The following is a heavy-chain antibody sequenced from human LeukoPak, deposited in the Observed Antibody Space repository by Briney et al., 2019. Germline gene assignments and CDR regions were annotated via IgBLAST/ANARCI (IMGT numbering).Heavy chain of an antibody. J-gene: IGHJ4*02. CDR2: INPDSGGT. Sequence: ASVKVSCKASGYTFTGYYMHWVRQAPGQGFEWMGWINPDSGGTKYAQKFQGRVTMTRDTSISTAYMELSRLRSDDTALYYCARVDDRGHYYDSSGPRKLFDYWGQGTLVTVSS. CDR1: GYTFTGYY. V-gene: IGHV1-2*02. CDR3: ARVDDRGHYYDSSGPRKLFDY. D-gene: IGHD3-22*01.